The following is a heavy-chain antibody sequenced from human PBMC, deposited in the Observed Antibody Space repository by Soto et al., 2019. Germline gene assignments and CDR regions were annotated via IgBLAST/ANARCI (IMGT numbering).Heavy chain of an antibody. J-gene: IGHJ4*02. D-gene: IGHD5-18*01. CDR3: ASGAASIGSYTAMVRVFDY. CDR2: IYYSGST. V-gene: IGHV4-30-4*01. Sequence: SETLSLTCTVSGGSISSGDYYWSWIRQPPGKGLEWIGYIYYSGSTNYNPSLKSRVTISVDTSKNQFSLKLSSVTAADTAVYYCASGAASIGSYTAMVRVFDYWGQGTLVTVSS. CDR1: GGSISSGDYY.